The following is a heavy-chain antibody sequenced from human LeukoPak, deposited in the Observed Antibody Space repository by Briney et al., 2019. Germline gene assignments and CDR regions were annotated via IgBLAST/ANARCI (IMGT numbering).Heavy chain of an antibody. D-gene: IGHD6-19*01. CDR2: ISYHGGNK. J-gene: IGHJ4*02. V-gene: IGHV3-30*18. CDR1: GFTFSSYG. Sequence: GGSLRLSCAASGFTFSSYGMHWVRRAPGKGLEWVAVISYHGGNKYYADSVKGRFTISRDNSKNTLYLQMNSLRAEDTAMYYCAKGHSSGWYYFDYWGQGTLVTVSS. CDR3: AKGHSSGWYYFDY.